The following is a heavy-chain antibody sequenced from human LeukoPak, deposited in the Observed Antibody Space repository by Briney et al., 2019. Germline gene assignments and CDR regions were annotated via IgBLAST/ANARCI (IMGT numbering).Heavy chain of an antibody. V-gene: IGHV3-74*01. CDR2: IFPDGTTT. J-gene: IGHJ4*02. CDR1: GFIFSGSW. D-gene: IGHD4/OR15-4a*01. CDR3: ARPFDHDASHI. Sequence: QSGGSLRLSCAASGFIFSGSWMDWVRQAPGKGLVWVSRIFPDGTTTTYADSVKGRFTISRDNAKNTLYLQMNSLRVEDTAVYYCARPFDHDASHIWGQGTLVTVSS.